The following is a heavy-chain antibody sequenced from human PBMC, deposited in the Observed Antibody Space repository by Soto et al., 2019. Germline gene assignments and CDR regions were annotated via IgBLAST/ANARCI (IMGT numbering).Heavy chain of an antibody. J-gene: IGHJ4*02. CDR3: AKDVGGYGTIDY. CDR1: GFIFDKYV. CDR2: ISWGGAQI. Sequence: EVLLVESGGGLVQTGSSLRLSCAASGFIFDKYVMHWVREAPGKGLEWVSGISWGGAQIDYADSVRGRFTISRDNAQNSVYLEMSSLRVDDTARYYCAKDVGGYGTIDYWGQGILVTVSS. D-gene: IGHD5-12*01. V-gene: IGHV3-9*01.